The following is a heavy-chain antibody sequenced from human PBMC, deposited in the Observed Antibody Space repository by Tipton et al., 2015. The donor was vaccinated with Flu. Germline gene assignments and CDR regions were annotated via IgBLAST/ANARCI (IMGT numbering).Heavy chain of an antibody. D-gene: IGHD4/OR15-4a*01. CDR3: ARVVRGAGIDY. V-gene: IGHV4-59*01. CDR1: GGSIIPYF. J-gene: IGHJ4*02. Sequence: TLSLTCTVSGGSIIPYFWSWIRQPPGKGLEWLGYVYYSGSTNYNPSLNSRVPMSVDTSENQFSLRLTSVTAADTAVYYCARVVRGAGIDYWGQGTLVTVST. CDR2: VYYSGST.